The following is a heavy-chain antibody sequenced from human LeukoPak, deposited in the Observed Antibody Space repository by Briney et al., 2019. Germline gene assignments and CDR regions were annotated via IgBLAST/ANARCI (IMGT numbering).Heavy chain of an antibody. CDR2: ISESGDTP. CDR1: GFTFSSYA. CDR3: AKHIVVVVAAHFDY. J-gene: IGHJ4*02. Sequence: GGSLRLSCTASGFTFSSYAMSWVRQAPGKGLKWVSSISESGDTPYYADSVKGLFTISRDNSKNTLYLQMSSLRAEDTAVYYCAKHIVVVVAAHFDYWGQGTLVTVSS. V-gene: IGHV3-23*01. D-gene: IGHD2-15*01.